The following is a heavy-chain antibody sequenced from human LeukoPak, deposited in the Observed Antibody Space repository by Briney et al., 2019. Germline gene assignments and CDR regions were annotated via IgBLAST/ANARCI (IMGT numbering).Heavy chain of an antibody. V-gene: IGHV2-70*20. CDR1: GFSLRTRGMC. Sequence: SGPALVKLTQTLTLTCTFSGFSLRTRGMCVSWVRQPPGKALEWLALIDWDDDKYYSTSLKTRLTISKDTSKNQVVLTMTNMDPVDTATYYCARNIEGHFDYWGQGTLVTVSS. CDR2: IDWDDDK. CDR3: ARNIEGHFDY. J-gene: IGHJ4*02.